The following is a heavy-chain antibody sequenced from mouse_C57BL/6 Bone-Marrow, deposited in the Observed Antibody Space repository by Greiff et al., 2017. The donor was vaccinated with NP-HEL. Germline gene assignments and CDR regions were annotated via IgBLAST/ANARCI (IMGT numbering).Heavy chain of an antibody. Sequence: QVQLQQSGAELVKPGASVKLSCKASGYTFTEYTIHWVKQRSGQGLEWIGWFYPGSGSITYNENFKDKATLTAAKSASTVYMELSRLTSDDSAVYFCARHVPYYYGSSCLDYWGQGTSVTVSS. D-gene: IGHD1-1*01. CDR3: ARHVPYYYGSSCLDY. V-gene: IGHV1-62-2*01. CDR1: GYTFTEYT. J-gene: IGHJ4*01. CDR2: FYPGSGSI.